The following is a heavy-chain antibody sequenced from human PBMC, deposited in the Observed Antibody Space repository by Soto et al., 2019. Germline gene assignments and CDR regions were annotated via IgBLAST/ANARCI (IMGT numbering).Heavy chain of an antibody. CDR1: GFTFSSYS. CDR2: ISSTGTYI. V-gene: IGHV3-21*01. D-gene: IGHD4-17*01. J-gene: IGHJ4*02. Sequence: PGGSLRLSCAASGFTFSSYSMNWVRQAPGRGLEWVSTISSTGTYIYYADSLKGRLAISRDNAKNSLYLQMNFLRVEDTAVYYCARDDYGDLDYWGQGTLVTVSS. CDR3: ARDDYGDLDY.